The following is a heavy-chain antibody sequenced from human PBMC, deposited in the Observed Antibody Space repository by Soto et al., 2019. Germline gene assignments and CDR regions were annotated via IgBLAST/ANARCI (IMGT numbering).Heavy chain of an antibody. CDR2: ISANNGDT. CDR3: AREDHYYDGFGYSRGAFDL. J-gene: IGHJ3*01. V-gene: IGHV1-18*01. Sequence: GASVKVSCKASGHTFTNYAFIWVRQAPGQGLEWMGWISANNGDTNYLQKLQGRVTMTTDTSTSTAYMELRSLRSDDTAVYFCAREDHYYDGFGYSRGAFDLWGQGTVVTV. D-gene: IGHD3-22*01. CDR1: GHTFTNYA.